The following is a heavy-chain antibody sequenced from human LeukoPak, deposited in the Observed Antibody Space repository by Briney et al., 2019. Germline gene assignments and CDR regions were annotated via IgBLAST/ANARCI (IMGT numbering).Heavy chain of an antibody. V-gene: IGHV1-3*01. CDR3: ASQYYYGPTGYYGGFDY. Sequence: ASVKVSCKTSGHTFTTYAIHWVRQAPGDRLEWMGCFNVGHGNTEYSERFQGRVTITTDASATTHFMELSSLRSEDAAVYYCASQYYYGPTGYYGGFDYWGQGTPVTVSS. CDR2: FNVGHGNT. J-gene: IGHJ4*02. D-gene: IGHD3-22*01. CDR1: GHTFTTYA.